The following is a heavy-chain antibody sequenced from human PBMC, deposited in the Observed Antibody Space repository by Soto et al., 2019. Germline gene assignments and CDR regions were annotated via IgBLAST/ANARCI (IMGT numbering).Heavy chain of an antibody. J-gene: IGHJ6*02. CDR2: IIPIFGTA. Sequence: QVQLVQSGAEVKKPGSSVKVSCKASGGTFSSYAISWVRQAPGQGLEWMGGIIPIFGTADYAQKFQGRVTTTADESTRTAYMELGSLRPEDRALYYCACTVSGYYYYGMDVWGQGTTVTVSS. D-gene: IGHD2-8*01. CDR3: ACTVSGYYYYGMDV. CDR1: GGTFSSYA. V-gene: IGHV1-69*12.